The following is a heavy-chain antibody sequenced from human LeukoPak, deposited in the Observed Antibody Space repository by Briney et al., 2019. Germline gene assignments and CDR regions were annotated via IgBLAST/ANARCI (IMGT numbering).Heavy chain of an antibody. J-gene: IGHJ4*02. D-gene: IGHD4-17*01. CDR2: INYSGNT. CDR1: GDSISSYY. CDR3: AREGRQDYVYFDC. Sequence: SETLSLTCTVSGDSISSYYWSWIRQPPGKGLEWMGYINYSGNTNYNPSLKSRVTISVDTSKNQFSLRLTYVTAADKAVYYCAREGRQDYVYFDCWGQGTLVTVSS. V-gene: IGHV4-59*01.